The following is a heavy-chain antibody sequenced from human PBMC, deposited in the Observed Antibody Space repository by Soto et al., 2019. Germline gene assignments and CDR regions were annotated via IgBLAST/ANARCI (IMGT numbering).Heavy chain of an antibody. V-gene: IGHV3-53*01. J-gene: IGHJ6*02. D-gene: IGHD1-26*01. Sequence: PGGSLRLSCAASGFTVSSNYMSWVRQAPGKGLEWVSVIYSGGSTYYADSVKGRFTISRDNSKNTLYLQMNSLRAEDTAVYYCARDSSIVGATDYYYGMDVWGQGTTVTVSS. CDR2: IYSGGST. CDR1: GFTVSSNY. CDR3: ARDSSIVGATDYYYGMDV.